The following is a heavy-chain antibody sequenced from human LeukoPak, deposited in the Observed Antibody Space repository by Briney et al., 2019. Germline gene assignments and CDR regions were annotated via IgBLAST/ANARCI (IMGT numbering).Heavy chain of an antibody. CDR1: GFTFSSYS. J-gene: IGHJ4*02. D-gene: IGHD4-17*01. V-gene: IGHV3-21*04. Sequence: GGSLRLSCAASGFTFSSYSMNWVRQASGKGLEWVSSISSSSSYMYYADSVKGRFTISRDNAKNSLYLQMNSLRAEDTAVYYCARDHYGDSDYWGQGTLVTVSS. CDR3: ARDHYGDSDY. CDR2: ISSSSSYM.